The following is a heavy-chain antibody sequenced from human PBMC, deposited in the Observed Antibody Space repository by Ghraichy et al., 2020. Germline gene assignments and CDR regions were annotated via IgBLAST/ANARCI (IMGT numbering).Heavy chain of an antibody. D-gene: IGHD2/OR15-2a*01. CDR3: ARRITPARRSPLDY. CDR1: GFTFSTYD. CDR2: ISGSSSHI. Sequence: GESLNISCAASGFTFSTYDMNWVRQAPGKGLEWVSGISGSSSHIYYADSVKIRFTISRDNARNSLYLQMDSLRAEDTDVYYCARRITPARRSPLDYWGQGTLVTVAS. J-gene: IGHJ4*02. V-gene: IGHV3-21*01.